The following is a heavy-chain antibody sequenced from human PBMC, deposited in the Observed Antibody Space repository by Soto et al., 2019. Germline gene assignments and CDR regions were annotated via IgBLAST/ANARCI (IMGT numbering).Heavy chain of an antibody. CDR3: VRVGGYYGDYPNFDY. CDR1: GSSISPYY. D-gene: IGHD4-17*01. V-gene: IGHV4-59*01. Sequence: PSETLSLTCIVSGSSISPYYWSWLRQPPGKGLEWIGKIYYGGITNYNPSRKSRVTISVDTSKNQFSLKLTSVTAADTAVYYCVRVGGYYGDYPNFDYWGQGTLVTVSS. CDR2: IYYGGIT. J-gene: IGHJ4*02.